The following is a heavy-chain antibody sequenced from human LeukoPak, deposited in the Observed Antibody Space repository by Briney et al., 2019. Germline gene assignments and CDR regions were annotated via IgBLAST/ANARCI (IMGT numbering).Heavy chain of an antibody. V-gene: IGHV7-4-1*02. Sequence: ASVRVSCKASGYTFTSYAMNWVRQAPGQGLEWLGWINTNTGNPTYAQGFTGRSVFSLDTSVSTAYLRISSLKAEDTAVYYCARAEWELRRDYFDYWGQGTLVTVSS. CDR3: ARAEWELRRDYFDY. CDR2: INTNTGNP. J-gene: IGHJ4*02. CDR1: GYTFTSYA. D-gene: IGHD1-26*01.